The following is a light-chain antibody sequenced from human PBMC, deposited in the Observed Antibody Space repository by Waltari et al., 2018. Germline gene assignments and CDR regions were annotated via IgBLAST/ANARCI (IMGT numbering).Light chain of an antibody. CDR3: QQSSSNPRT. CDR2: SAS. J-gene: IGKJ1*01. CDR1: QSIVTY. Sequence: DIQMTQSPSSLSASVGDRVTITCRASQSIVTYLNWYQQRPGKAPKLLIYSASSLQSGVPSPFRGSGSRTDFTLNVSSLQPEDFGTYYCQQSSSNPRTFGQGTRVEIK. V-gene: IGKV1-39*01.